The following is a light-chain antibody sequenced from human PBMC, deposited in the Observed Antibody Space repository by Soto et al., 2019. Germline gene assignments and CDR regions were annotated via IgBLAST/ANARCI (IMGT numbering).Light chain of an antibody. CDR2: AAS. V-gene: IGKV1-9*01. Sequence: DIQMTQSPSSLSASVGDRVTITCRASQGIGSYLAWYQQKPGKVPKLLIYAASTLQSGVPSRFSGSGSGTDFTLTISSLQPEDFATYYCQQRNTYTYPITFGQGTRLEIK. CDR3: QQRNTYTYPIT. CDR1: QGIGSY. J-gene: IGKJ5*01.